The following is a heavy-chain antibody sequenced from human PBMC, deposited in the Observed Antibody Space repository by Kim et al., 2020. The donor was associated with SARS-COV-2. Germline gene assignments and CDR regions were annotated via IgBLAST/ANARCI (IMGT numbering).Heavy chain of an antibody. V-gene: IGHV5-51*01. Sequence: SPSFHGQVTISADKSINTAYLQWSSLKASDTAMYYCARRSYESSGYYYDYWGQGTLVTASS. J-gene: IGHJ4*02. CDR3: ARRSYESSGYYYDY. D-gene: IGHD3-22*01.